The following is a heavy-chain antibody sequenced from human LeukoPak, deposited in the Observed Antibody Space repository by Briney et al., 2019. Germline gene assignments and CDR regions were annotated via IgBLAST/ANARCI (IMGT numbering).Heavy chain of an antibody. CDR2: IYYSGST. D-gene: IGHD3-22*01. J-gene: IGHJ4*02. V-gene: IGHV4-59*01. CDR1: GGSISSYY. CDR3: ARGVSASSSGFDY. Sequence: PSETLSLTCTVSGGSISSYYWSWIRQPPGKGLEWIGYIYYSGSTNYNPSLKSRVTISVDTSKSQFSLKLSSLTAADTAVYYCARGVSASSSGFDYWGQGTLVTVPS.